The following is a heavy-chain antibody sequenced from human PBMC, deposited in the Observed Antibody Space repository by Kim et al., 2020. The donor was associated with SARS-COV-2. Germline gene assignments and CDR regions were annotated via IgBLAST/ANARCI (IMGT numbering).Heavy chain of an antibody. Sequence: GGSLRFSCAASGFTFSSYTLNWVRQAPGKGLEWVSSISSSSSYIYYADSVKGRFTISRDNAKNSLYLQMNSLRAEDTAVYYCARDNDYGDYGWTVRAFDIWGQGTMVTVSS. CDR2: ISSSSSYI. CDR3: ARDNDYGDYGWTVRAFDI. D-gene: IGHD4-17*01. V-gene: IGHV3-21*01. CDR1: GFTFSSYT. J-gene: IGHJ3*02.